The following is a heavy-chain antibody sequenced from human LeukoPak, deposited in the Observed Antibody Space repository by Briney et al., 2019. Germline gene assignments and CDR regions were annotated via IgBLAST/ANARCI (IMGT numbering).Heavy chain of an antibody. CDR2: IYYSGST. CDR3: ARHDGYNYYFDY. Sequence: SETMPLTCTVSGGSISSISYYWGWIRQPPGKGLEWIGSIYYSGSTYYNPSLKSRVTISVDTSKNQFSLKLSSVTAADTAVYYCARHDGYNYYFDYWGQGTLVTVSS. CDR1: GGSISSISYY. V-gene: IGHV4-39*01. D-gene: IGHD5-24*01. J-gene: IGHJ4*02.